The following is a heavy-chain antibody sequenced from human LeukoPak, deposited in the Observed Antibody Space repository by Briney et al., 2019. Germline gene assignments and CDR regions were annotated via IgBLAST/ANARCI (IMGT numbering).Heavy chain of an antibody. CDR3: ARGFGSWSVANEFDY. Sequence: QTSETLSLTCAVYGGSFSGYYWSWIRQPPGKGLEWIGEINHSGSTNYNPSLKSRVTISVDTSKNQFSLKLSSVTAADTAVYYCARGFGSWSVANEFDYWGQGTLVTVSS. CDR2: INHSGST. CDR1: GGSFSGYY. D-gene: IGHD3-3*01. V-gene: IGHV4-34*01. J-gene: IGHJ4*02.